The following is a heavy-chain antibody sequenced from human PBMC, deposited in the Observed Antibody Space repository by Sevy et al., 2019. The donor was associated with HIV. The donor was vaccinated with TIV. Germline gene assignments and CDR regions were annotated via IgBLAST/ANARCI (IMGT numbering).Heavy chain of an antibody. V-gene: IGHV4-28*01. CDR2: IYYSGRT. D-gene: IGHD3-22*01. Sequence: SETLSLTCAVSGYYISSSNWWGWIRQPPGKGLEWIGYIYYSGRTYHNPSLKSRVSMSVDTSKNQFSLKLSSVTAVDTAVYYCARNRVRSSGRRLEAFDIWGQGTMVTVSS. CDR1: GYYISSSNW. J-gene: IGHJ3*02. CDR3: ARNRVRSSGRRLEAFDI.